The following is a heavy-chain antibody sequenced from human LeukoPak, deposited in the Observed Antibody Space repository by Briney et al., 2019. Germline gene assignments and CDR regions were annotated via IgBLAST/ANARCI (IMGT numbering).Heavy chain of an antibody. D-gene: IGHD6-19*01. Sequence: SETLSLTCTVSGGSISSYYWSWIRQPPGKGLEWVGYVYFSGYTNYNPSLKSRVSMSVDMSKNQFSLILSSVTAADTAVYYCARDWGGSGYKGGGVNDYWGQGTLVTVSS. J-gene: IGHJ4*02. V-gene: IGHV4-59*12. CDR3: ARDWGGSGYKGGGVNDY. CDR1: GGSISSYY. CDR2: VYFSGYT.